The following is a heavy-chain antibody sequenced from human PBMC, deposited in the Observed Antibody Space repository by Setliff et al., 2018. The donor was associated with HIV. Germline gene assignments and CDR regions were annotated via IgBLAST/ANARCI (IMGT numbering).Heavy chain of an antibody. CDR2: IYYSGST. J-gene: IGHJ4*02. CDR3: ARGVPLLPPHY. Sequence: SETLSLTCTVSGETIRNGFYYWHWMRQPPGKGLEWIGSIYYSGSTHYKSSLKSRVTISVDTSKSQFSLKLSSVTAADTAVYYCARGVPLLPPHYWGQGTLVTVSS. D-gene: IGHD2-21*02. V-gene: IGHV4-39*07. CDR1: GETIRNGFYY.